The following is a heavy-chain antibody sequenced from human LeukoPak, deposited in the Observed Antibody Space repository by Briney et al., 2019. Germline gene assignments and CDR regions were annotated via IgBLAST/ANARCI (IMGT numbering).Heavy chain of an antibody. J-gene: IGHJ4*02. CDR1: GGSISSSSYY. CDR2: IYYSGDS. V-gene: IGHV4-39*01. CDR3: ARHENIIMVPTAHAFDY. Sequence: SSETLSLTCTVSGGSISSSSYYWGWIRQPPGKGLEWIGTIYYSGDSYYNPSLKSRASISVDTSKNRFSLNVNSVTAADTAVYFCARHENIIMVPTAHAFDYWGQGALVTVSS. D-gene: IGHD2/OR15-2a*01.